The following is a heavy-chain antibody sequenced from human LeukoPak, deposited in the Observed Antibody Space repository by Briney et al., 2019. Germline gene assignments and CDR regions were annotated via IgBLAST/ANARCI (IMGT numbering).Heavy chain of an antibody. CDR1: GFTFSNWA. CDR2: IGGSDGVT. J-gene: IGHJ4*02. Sequence: GGSLRLSCAASGFTFSNWAMSWFRQAPGKGREGVSAIGGSDGVTPYADSVKGRFTVFRDNSKNTLYLEMSNLRVEDTALYYCAKRPNSDSGSYYFDHWGQGTLVTVSS. V-gene: IGHV3-23*01. D-gene: IGHD3-10*01. CDR3: AKRPNSDSGSYYFDH.